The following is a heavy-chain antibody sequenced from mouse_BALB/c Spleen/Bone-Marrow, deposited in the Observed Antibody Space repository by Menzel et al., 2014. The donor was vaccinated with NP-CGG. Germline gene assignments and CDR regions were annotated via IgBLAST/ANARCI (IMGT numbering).Heavy chain of an antibody. CDR3: ASGNYYYAMDY. V-gene: IGHV1S137*01. D-gene: IGHD2-1*01. Sequence: QVQLQQSGAELVRPGVSVKISCKGSGYTFTDYAMHWVKQSRAKSLEWIGVISTYYGDASYNQKFKGKATMTVDKSSSTAYMELARLTSEDSAIYYCASGNYYYAMDYWGQGTSVTVSS. J-gene: IGHJ4*01. CDR2: ISTYYGDA. CDR1: GYTFTDYA.